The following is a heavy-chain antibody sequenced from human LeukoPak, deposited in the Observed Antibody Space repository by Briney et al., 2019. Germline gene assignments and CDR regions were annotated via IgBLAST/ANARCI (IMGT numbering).Heavy chain of an antibody. CDR1: GFTFSSYS. CDR2: ISSSSSYI. V-gene: IGHV3-21*01. CDR3: ARAPARNPYGDYAFDY. D-gene: IGHD4-17*01. J-gene: IGHJ4*02. Sequence: GGSLRLSCAASGFTFSSYSMNWVRKAPGKGLEWVPSISSSSSYIYYADSVKGRFTISRDNAKNSLYLQMNSLRAEDTAVYYCARAPARNPYGDYAFDYWGQGTLVTVSS.